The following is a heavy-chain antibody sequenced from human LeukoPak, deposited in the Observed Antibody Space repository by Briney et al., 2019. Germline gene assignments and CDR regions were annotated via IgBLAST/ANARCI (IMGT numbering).Heavy chain of an antibody. CDR3: ASSRLNTPHYFDY. CDR1: GFTFSSYE. D-gene: IGHD5-12*01. V-gene: IGHV3-23*01. J-gene: IGHJ4*02. CDR2: ISGTGGTT. Sequence: GGSLRLSCAASGFTFSSYEMNWVRQAPGKGLEWVSSISGTGGTTYYADSVKGRFTISRDNSKTTLYLQMNSLRAEDTAVYYCASSRLNTPHYFDYWGQGTLVTVSS.